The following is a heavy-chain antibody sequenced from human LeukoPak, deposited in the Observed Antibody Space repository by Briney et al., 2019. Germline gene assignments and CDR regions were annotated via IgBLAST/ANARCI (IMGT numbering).Heavy chain of an antibody. CDR1: GFTFSSYA. CDR2: ISYDGSNK. D-gene: IGHD2-2*01. CDR3: ARNLGYCSSTSCHGRAFDI. J-gene: IGHJ3*02. Sequence: GGSLRLSCAASGFTFSSYAMHWVRQAPGKGLEWAAVISYDGSNKYYADSVKGRFTISRDNSKNTLYLQMNSLRAEDTAVYYCARNLGYCSSTSCHGRAFDIWGQGTMVTVSS. V-gene: IGHV3-30-3*01.